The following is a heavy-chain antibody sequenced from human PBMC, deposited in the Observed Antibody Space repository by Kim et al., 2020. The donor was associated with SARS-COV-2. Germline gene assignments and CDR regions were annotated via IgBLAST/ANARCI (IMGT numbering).Heavy chain of an antibody. D-gene: IGHD2-21*02. CDR2: ISGSGGST. CDR3: AKDRGWYIVVVTADDAFDI. Sequence: GGSLRLSCAASGFTFSSYAMSWVRQAPGKGLEWVSAISGSGGSTYYADSVKGRFTISRDNSKNTLYLQMNSLRAEDTAVYYCAKDRGWYIVVVTADDAFDIWGQGTMVTVSS. V-gene: IGHV3-23*01. CDR1: GFTFSSYA. J-gene: IGHJ3*02.